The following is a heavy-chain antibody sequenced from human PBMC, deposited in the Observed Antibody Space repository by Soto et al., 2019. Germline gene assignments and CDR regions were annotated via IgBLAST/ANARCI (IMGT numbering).Heavy chain of an antibody. J-gene: IGHJ4*02. D-gene: IGHD2-2*01. V-gene: IGHV1-69*02. CDR2: IIPILGIA. CDR1: CDTYSSYT. Sequence: AVKGYFNASCDTYSSYTIILVIQEKEQGLEWMGRIIPILGIANYAQKFQGRVTITADKSTSTAYMELSSLRSEDTAVYYCSFWGQGVAAAMEGRDVDFLVQGTLVTVSS. CDR3: SFWGQGVAAAMEGRDVDF.